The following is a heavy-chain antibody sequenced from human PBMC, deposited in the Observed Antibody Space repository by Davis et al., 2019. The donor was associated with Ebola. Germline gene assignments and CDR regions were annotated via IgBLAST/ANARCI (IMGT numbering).Heavy chain of an antibody. CDR2: INPSGGST. D-gene: IGHD1-20*01. CDR1: GYTFTGYY. CDR3: ARYAGSIAALEIWYNWNDRGLYFDY. Sequence: ASVKVSCKASGYTFTGYYMHWVRQAPGQGLEWMGIINPSGGSTSYAQKFQGRVTMTRDTSISTAYMELSRLRSDDTAVYYCARYAGSIAALEIWYNWNDRGLYFDYWGQGTLVTVSS. J-gene: IGHJ4*02. V-gene: IGHV1-46*01.